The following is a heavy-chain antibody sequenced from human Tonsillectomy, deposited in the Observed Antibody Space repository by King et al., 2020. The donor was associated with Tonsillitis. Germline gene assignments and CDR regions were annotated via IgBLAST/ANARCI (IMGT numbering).Heavy chain of an antibody. J-gene: IGHJ4*02. CDR1: GFTFSSYA. CDR2: ISSDGSKK. Sequence: VQLVESGGGVVQPGRSLRLSCAASGFTFSSYAMHWVSQAPGKGLEWGAVISSDGSKKYYADSVKGRFTIDRDTSKNTLYLQMNSLRAENTALYYCARDIIGGSYKPYYWGQGTLVPVSS. V-gene: IGHV3-30-3*01. D-gene: IGHD1-26*01. CDR3: ARDIIGGSYKPYY.